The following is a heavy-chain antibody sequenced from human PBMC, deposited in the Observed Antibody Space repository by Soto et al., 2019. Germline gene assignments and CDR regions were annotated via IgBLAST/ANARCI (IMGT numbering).Heavy chain of an antibody. D-gene: IGHD6-6*01. V-gene: IGHV3-23*01. CDR3: AKVAGPLSSSSDQWDYYYGMDV. CDR1: GFTFSSYA. Sequence: EVQLLESGGGLVQPGGSLRLSCAASGFTFSSYAMSWVRQAPGKGLEWVSAISGSGGSTYYADSVKGRFTISRDNSKNTLYLQMNSLRAEDTAVYYCAKVAGPLSSSSDQWDYYYGMDVWGQGTTVTVSS. CDR2: ISGSGGST. J-gene: IGHJ6*02.